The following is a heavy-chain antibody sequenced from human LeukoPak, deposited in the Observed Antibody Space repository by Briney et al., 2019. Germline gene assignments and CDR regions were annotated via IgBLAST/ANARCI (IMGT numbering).Heavy chain of an antibody. CDR1: GFIFGSYP. CDR2: VSYDGCGE. D-gene: IGHD1-26*01. J-gene: IGHJ3*01. V-gene: IGHV3-30*01. CDR3: ARDGVGTAFDL. Sequence: GGSLRLSCAASGFIFGSYPMHWARQAPGKGLEWVAVVSYDGCGENYADSVFTISRDNSKNTLYLQMNSLRAEDTAVFYCARDGVGTAFDLWGQGTMVTVSS.